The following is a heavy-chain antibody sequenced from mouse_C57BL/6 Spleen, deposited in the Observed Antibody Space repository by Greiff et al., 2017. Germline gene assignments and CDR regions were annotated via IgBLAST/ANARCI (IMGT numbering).Heavy chain of an antibody. CDR3: ARSGDGSSFWYFDV. V-gene: IGHV1-80*01. Sequence: VQLQQSGAELVKPGASVKISCKASGYAFSSYWMNWVKQRPGKGLEWIGQIYPGDGDTNYNGKFKGKATLTADKSSSPAYMPLSSLTSEDSAVYFCARSGDGSSFWYFDVWGTGTTVTVSS. CDR1: GYAFSSYW. D-gene: IGHD1-1*01. J-gene: IGHJ1*03. CDR2: IYPGDGDT.